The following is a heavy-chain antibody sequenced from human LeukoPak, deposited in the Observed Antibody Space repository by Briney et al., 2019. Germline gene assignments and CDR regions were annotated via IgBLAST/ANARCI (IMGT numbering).Heavy chain of an antibody. V-gene: IGHV1-8*01. D-gene: IGHD3-10*01. CDR3: ARAPGFGELSPYYYYGMDV. CDR2: MNPNSGNT. J-gene: IGHJ6*02. Sequence: GASVKVSCKASGYTFTSYDINWVRQATGQGLEWMGWMNPNSGNTGYAQKFQGRVTMTRNTSISTAYMELSSLRFEDTAVYYCARAPGFGELSPYYYYGMDVWGQGTTVTVSS. CDR1: GYTFTSYD.